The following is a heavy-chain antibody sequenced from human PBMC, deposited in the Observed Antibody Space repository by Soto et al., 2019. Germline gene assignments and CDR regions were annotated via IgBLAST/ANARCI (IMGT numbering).Heavy chain of an antibody. D-gene: IGHD3-22*01. V-gene: IGHV1-46*01. J-gene: IGHJ6*02. CDR3: ASEEGYSSGYYAQHYGMDV. CDR1: GYTFTSYA. Sequence: GASVKVSCKASGYTFTSYAMHWVRQAPGQRLEWMGWINPSGGSTSYAQKFQGRVTMTRDASTSTVYMELSSLRSEDTAVYYCASEEGYSSGYYAQHYGMDVWGQGTTVTVSS. CDR2: INPSGGST.